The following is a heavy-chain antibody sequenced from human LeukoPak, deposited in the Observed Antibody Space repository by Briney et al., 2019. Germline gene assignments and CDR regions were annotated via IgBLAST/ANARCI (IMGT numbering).Heavy chain of an antibody. CDR3: ARLSTRVINYFDP. J-gene: IGHJ5*02. D-gene: IGHD5/OR15-5a*01. CDR1: GGSISSYY. CDR2: IYTSGST. Sequence: PSETLSLTCTVSGGSISSYYWSWIRQPPGKGLEWIGYIYTSGSTNHNPPLKSRVTISVDTSKNQFSLKLTSVTAADTAVYYCARLSTRVINYFDPWGQGTLVTVSS. V-gene: IGHV4-4*09.